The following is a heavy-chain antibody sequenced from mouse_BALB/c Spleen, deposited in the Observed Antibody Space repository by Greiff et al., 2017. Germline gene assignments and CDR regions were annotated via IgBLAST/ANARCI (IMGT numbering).Heavy chain of an antibody. CDR1: GFSLTSYG. Sequence: VKLMESGPGLVAPSQSLSITCTVSGFSLTSYGVHWVRQPPGKGLEWLGVIWAGGSTNYNSALMSRLSISKDNTKSQVFLKMNSLQTDDTAMYYFAREGDRYDVRGYFDYWGQGTTLTVSA. V-gene: IGHV2-9*02. D-gene: IGHD2-14*01. J-gene: IGHJ2*01. CDR2: IWAGGST. CDR3: AREGDRYDVRGYFDY.